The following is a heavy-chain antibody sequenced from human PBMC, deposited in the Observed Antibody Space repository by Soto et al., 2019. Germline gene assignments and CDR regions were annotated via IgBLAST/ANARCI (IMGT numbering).Heavy chain of an antibody. CDR1: GYTFTDYY. CDR2: INSKGGDT. D-gene: IGHD6-13*01. CDR3: ARGVGSSWYDV. V-gene: IGHV1-2*04. Sequence: QVQRVQSGAEVKEPGASVKVSCKASGYTFTDYYIHWVRKAPGQGLGWRGWINSKGGDTNYAQKFQGWVTMTRDTSISTSFMEVNSLKSDDTAVYYCARGVGSSWYDVWGQGTLVTVSS. J-gene: IGHJ4*02.